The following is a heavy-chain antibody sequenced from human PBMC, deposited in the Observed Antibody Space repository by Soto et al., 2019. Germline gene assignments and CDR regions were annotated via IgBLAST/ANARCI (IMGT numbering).Heavy chain of an antibody. CDR2: MSYDGSTQ. D-gene: IGHD6-13*01. J-gene: IGHJ3*02. V-gene: IGHV3-30*18. Sequence: QVPLVESGGGVVQPGRSLRLSCATSGFTFSSYAIHWVRQAPGKGLEWVAVMSYDGSTQYYADSVKGRFTISRDNSKNTVYLQMNSLRAEDTALYLCAKGGEQRLVRYAFDIWGQGAMVTVSS. CDR1: GFTFSSYA. CDR3: AKGGEQRLVRYAFDI.